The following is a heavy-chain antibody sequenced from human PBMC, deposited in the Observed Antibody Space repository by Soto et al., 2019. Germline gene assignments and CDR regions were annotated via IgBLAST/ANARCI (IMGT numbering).Heavy chain of an antibody. V-gene: IGHV1-69*17. Sequence: QVQLVQSGAEVKRPGSSVKVSCESSGDTFNSYVISWVRQAPGQGLEWMGGIIPIIGVTHYEQKFQGRVTISALSSTGTAYMELTILGFEGTPLYCWARESLGAKGADHWGQGTLVTVSS. CDR2: IIPIIGVT. CDR1: GDTFNSYV. J-gene: IGHJ4*02. D-gene: IGHD3-16*01. CDR3: ARESLGAKGADH.